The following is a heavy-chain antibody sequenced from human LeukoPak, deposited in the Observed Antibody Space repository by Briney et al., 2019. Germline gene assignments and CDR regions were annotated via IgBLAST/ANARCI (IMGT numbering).Heavy chain of an antibody. CDR3: AKGVLGRTQSVSARLEN. J-gene: IGHJ4*02. V-gene: IGHV3-30*18. Sequence: GGSLRLSCAASGFTFSHYGMHWVRQAPGKGLEWVAVMFYDGSNKYYADSVKGRFTISRDNPKNTLFLQMNSLRAEDPAVYYCAKGVLGRTQSVSARLENWGQATLVTVSS. CDR1: GFTFSHYG. D-gene: IGHD7-27*01. CDR2: MFYDGSNK.